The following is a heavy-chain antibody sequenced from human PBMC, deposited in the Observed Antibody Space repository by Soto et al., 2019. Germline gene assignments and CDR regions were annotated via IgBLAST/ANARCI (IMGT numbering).Heavy chain of an antibody. CDR3: ARSYSGGDAYFDY. CDR1: GGSISSGGYA. V-gene: IGHV4-30-2*01. Sequence: SETLSLTCAVSGGSISSGGYAWSWIRQPPGKGLEWVGYIYQSGSTYYNPSLKSRVTIAADRSKNQFSLNLASVTAADTAVYYCARSYSGGDAYFDYWGQGTVVTVSS. CDR2: IYQSGST. J-gene: IGHJ4*02. D-gene: IGHD2-21*02.